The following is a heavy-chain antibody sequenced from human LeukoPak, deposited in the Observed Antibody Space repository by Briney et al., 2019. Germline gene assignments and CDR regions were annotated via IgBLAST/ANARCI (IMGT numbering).Heavy chain of an antibody. D-gene: IGHD5-18*01. V-gene: IGHV1-46*01. CDR3: AKVRGYSYGLDFDY. CDR1: GYTFTSYY. Sequence: ASVKVSCKASGYTFTSYYMHWVRQAPGQGLEWMGLINPTGGSTGYAQKFQGRVTMTRDMSTSTDYMELSSLRAEDTAVYYCAKVRGYSYGLDFDYWGQGTLVTVSS. J-gene: IGHJ4*02. CDR2: INPTGGST.